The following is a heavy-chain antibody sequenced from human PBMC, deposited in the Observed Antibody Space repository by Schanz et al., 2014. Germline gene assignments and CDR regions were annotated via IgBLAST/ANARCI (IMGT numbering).Heavy chain of an antibody. V-gene: IGHV1-8*01. Sequence: QVQLVQSGAEVKKPGASVRVSCKASGYSFTTYDVNWVRQATGQGLEWMGWMNPTTGNRGYAQNFQGRVTMTRDTSLKTAYMEMTDLKFEDAGLYCCAIHYGDRHLWGQGTLIAVSS. CDR1: GYSFTTYD. J-gene: IGHJ4*02. CDR3: AIHYGDRHL. D-gene: IGHD4-17*01. CDR2: MNPTTGNR.